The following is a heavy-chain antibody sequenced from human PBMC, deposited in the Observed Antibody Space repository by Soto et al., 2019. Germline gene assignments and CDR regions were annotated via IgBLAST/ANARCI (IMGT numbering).Heavy chain of an antibody. D-gene: IGHD3-9*01. CDR3: ATGLRYFDWLPNFDY. V-gene: IGHV1-69*13. J-gene: IGHJ4*02. CDR2: IIPIFGTA. Sequence: GASVKLSCKASGGTFSSYAISWVRQAPGQGLEWMGGIIPIFGTANYAQKFQGRVTITADESTSTAYMELSSLRSEDTAVYYCATGLRYFDWLPNFDYWGQGTLVTVSS. CDR1: GGTFSSYA.